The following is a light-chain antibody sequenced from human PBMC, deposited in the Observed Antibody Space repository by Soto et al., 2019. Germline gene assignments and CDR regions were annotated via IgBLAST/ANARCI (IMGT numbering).Light chain of an antibody. CDR2: GAS. V-gene: IGKV3-20*01. Sequence: IVVTQAAGTRSLSPVGRATLACRGSQSVTRDCLSWYHQNPVQAPRLLVYGASSMSTGISDRFSGNGSGTDFTLTIGRLEPEDFAVYYCQHYVSPPITFGQGTRLE. CDR1: QSVTRDC. J-gene: IGKJ5*01. CDR3: QHYVSPPIT.